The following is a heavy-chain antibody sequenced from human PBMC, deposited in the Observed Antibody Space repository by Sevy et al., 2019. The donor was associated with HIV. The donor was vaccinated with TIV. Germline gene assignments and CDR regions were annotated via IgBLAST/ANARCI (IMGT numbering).Heavy chain of an antibody. CDR1: GFTFSSYA. CDR2: ISGSGGST. CDR3: AKAGGTGIAAAGQDY. V-gene: IGHV3-23*01. D-gene: IGHD6-13*01. J-gene: IGHJ4*02. Sequence: GASLRLSCAASGFTFSSYAMSWVRQAPGKGLEWVSAISGSGGSTYYADSVKGRFTISRDSSKNTLYLQMNSLRAEDTAVYYCAKAGGTGIAAAGQDYWGQGTLVTVSS.